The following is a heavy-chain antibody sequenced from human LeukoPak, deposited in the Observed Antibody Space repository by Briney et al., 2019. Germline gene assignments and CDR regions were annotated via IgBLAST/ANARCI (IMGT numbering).Heavy chain of an antibody. Sequence: ASVKVSCKASGYTFTSYGISWVRQAPGQGLEWMGWISAYNGNTNYAQKLQGRVTMTTDTSTSTAYMELRSLRSDDTAVYYCARDRRSGYCSSTSCCLYDYWGQGTLVTVSS. CDR3: ARDRRSGYCSSTSCCLYDY. V-gene: IGHV1-18*01. CDR2: ISAYNGNT. CDR1: GYTFTSYG. D-gene: IGHD2-2*01. J-gene: IGHJ4*02.